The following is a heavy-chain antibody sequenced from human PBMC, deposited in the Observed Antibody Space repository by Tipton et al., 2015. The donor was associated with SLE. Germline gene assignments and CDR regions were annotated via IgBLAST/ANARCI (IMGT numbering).Heavy chain of an antibody. J-gene: IGHJ4*02. CDR1: GGSISSGSYY. CDR2: IYTSGST. CDR3: ARGGNGYSGYDFDY. V-gene: IGHV4-61*09. D-gene: IGHD5-12*01. Sequence: TLSLTCTVSGGSISSGSYYWSWIRQPAGKGLEWIGYIYTSGSTNYNPSLKSRVTISVDTSKNQFSLKLSSVTAADTAVYYCARGGNGYSGYDFDYWGQGTLVTVSS.